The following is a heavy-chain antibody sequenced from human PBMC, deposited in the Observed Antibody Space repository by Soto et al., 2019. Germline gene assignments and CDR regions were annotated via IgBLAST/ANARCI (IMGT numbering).Heavy chain of an antibody. V-gene: IGHV1-18*01. J-gene: IGHJ5*02. D-gene: IGHD1-7*01. CDR2: ISAYNGNT. Sequence: ASVKVSCKASGYTFTSYGISWVRQAPGQGLEWMGWISAYNGNTNYAQKLQGRVTMTTDTSTSTAYMELRSLRSDDTAVYYCARARRITGTTHGNWFDAWGQGTLVTVSS. CDR1: GYTFTSYG. CDR3: ARARRITGTTHGNWFDA.